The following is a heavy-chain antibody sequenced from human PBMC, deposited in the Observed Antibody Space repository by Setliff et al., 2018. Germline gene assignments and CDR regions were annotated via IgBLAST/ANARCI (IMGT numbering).Heavy chain of an antibody. Sequence: ASVKVSCKASGHTLSNYGISWVRQAPGQGLEWMGWVSGYNGDTKYAQKFQGRVTMTTDTSRSTAYMELRSLRSDDTAVYYCARGGVDTRSSTDYRYYMDVWGKGTTVTVSS. V-gene: IGHV1-18*04. CDR2: VSGYNGDT. CDR3: ARGGVDTRSSTDYRYYMDV. CDR1: GHTLSNYG. J-gene: IGHJ6*03. D-gene: IGHD5-18*01.